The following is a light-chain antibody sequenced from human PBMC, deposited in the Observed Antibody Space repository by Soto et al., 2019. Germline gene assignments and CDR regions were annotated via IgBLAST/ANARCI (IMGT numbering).Light chain of an antibody. Sequence: DIQMTQSPSTLSASVGDRVTITCRASQSIXXXLAWYQQKPGKAPKLLIYKASSLEXGVPSRFSGSGSGTEXXXXXXXXXXXXFATYYCXXYNSYSQTFGQGTKVEIK. V-gene: IGKV1-5*03. CDR3: XXYNSYSQT. CDR2: KAS. CDR1: QSIXXX. J-gene: IGKJ1*01.